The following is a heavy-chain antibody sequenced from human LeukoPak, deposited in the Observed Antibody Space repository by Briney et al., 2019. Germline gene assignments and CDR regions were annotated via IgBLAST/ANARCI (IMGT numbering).Heavy chain of an antibody. CDR1: GFTFSIYA. V-gene: IGHV3-30*04. J-gene: IGHJ4*02. CDR3: ARDLYYYGSELPYYFDY. D-gene: IGHD3-10*01. Sequence: PRGSLRLSCAASGFTFSIYAMHWVRQAPGEGLGWVAVISYDGSNKYYADSVKGRFTISRANSKNTLYLQMNSLRAEDTAVYYCARDLYYYGSELPYYFDYWGQGTLVTVSS. CDR2: ISYDGSNK.